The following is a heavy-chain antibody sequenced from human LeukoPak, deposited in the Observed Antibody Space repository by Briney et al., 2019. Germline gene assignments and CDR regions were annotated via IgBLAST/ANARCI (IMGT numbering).Heavy chain of an antibody. V-gene: IGHV4-31*03. CDR3: ARRPYYYDSSGYRRYAFDI. CDR2: IYYSGST. Sequence: SETLSLTCTVSGGSISSGGYYWSWIRQHPGKGLEWIGYIYYSGSTYYNPSLKSRVTISVDTSKNQFSLKLSSVTAADTAVYYCARRPYYYDSSGYRRYAFDIWGQGTMVTVSS. CDR1: GGSISSGGYY. J-gene: IGHJ3*02. D-gene: IGHD3-22*01.